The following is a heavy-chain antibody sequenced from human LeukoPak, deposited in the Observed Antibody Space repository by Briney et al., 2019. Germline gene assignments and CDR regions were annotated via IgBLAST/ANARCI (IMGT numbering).Heavy chain of an antibody. J-gene: IGHJ4*02. D-gene: IGHD5-18*01. V-gene: IGHV3-9*01. Sequence: GGSLRLSCAASGFTFDDYAMHWVRQAPGKGLEWVSGISWNSGSIGYADSVKGRFTISRDNAKNSLYLQMNSLRAEDTALYYCAKEGKAGPKLWSTADYWGQGTLVTVSS. CDR2: ISWNSGSI. CDR3: AKEGKAGPKLWSTADY. CDR1: GFTFDDYA.